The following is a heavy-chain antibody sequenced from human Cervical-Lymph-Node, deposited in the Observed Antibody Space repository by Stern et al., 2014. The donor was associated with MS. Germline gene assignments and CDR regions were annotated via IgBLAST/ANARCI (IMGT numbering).Heavy chain of an antibody. CDR3: ARLSSWPSYFDY. V-gene: IGHV4-39*01. CDR2: IYYSGST. J-gene: IGHJ4*02. Sequence: QLVESGPGLVKPSETLSLTCTVSGGSISSSSYYWGWIRQPPGKGLEWIGSIYYSGSTYYNPSLKSRVTISVDTSKNQFSLKLSSVTAADTAVYYCARLSSWPSYFDYWGQGTLVTVSS. D-gene: IGHD6-13*01. CDR1: GGSISSSSYY.